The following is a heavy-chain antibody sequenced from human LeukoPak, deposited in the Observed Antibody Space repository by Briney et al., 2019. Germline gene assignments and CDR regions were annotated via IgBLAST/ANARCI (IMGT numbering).Heavy chain of an antibody. V-gene: IGHV1-18*01. CDR2: ISAYNGNT. J-gene: IGHJ4*02. D-gene: IGHD3-10*01. CDR3: ARDHYGSGSYYPFDY. Sequence: ASVNVSSKASGYTFTIYGISWVRQAPGQGLEWMGWISAYNGNTNYAQKLQGRVTMTTDTSTSTAYMELRSLRSDDTAVYYCARDHYGSGSYYPFDYWGQGTLVTVSS. CDR1: GYTFTIYG.